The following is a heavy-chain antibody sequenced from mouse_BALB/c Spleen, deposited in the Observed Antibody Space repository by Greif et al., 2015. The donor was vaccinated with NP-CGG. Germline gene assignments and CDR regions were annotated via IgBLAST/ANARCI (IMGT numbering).Heavy chain of an antibody. CDR1: GYTFTSYW. Sequence: VQLQQSGAELAKPGASVKMSCKASGYTFTSYWMHWVKQRPGQGLEWIGYINPSTGYTEYNQKFKDKATLTADKSSSTAYMQLSSLTSEDSVVYYCARNYAMDYWGQETSVTVSS. CDR3: ARNYAMDY. J-gene: IGHJ4*01. V-gene: IGHV1-7*01. CDR2: INPSTGYT.